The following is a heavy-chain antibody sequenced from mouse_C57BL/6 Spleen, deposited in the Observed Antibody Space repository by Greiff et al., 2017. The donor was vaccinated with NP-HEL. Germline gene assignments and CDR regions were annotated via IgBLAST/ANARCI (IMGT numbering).Heavy chain of an antibody. D-gene: IGHD6-1*01. CDR3: ARYASCLPGAMDY. CDR1: GFNFTDYY. CDR2: IRNKANGYTT. Sequence: EVQRVESGGGLVQPGGSLSLSCAASGFNFTDYYMSWVRQPPGKALEWLGFIRNKANGYTTEYSASVKGPFTISRDNSQSILYLQMNSLIAEDSATYYCARYASCLPGAMDYWGQVTSVTVSS. V-gene: IGHV7-3*01. J-gene: IGHJ4*01.